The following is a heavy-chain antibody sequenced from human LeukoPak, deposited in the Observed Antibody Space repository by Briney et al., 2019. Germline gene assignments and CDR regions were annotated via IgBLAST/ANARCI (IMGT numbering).Heavy chain of an antibody. CDR1: GGSISSYY. J-gene: IGHJ3*02. Sequence: SETLSLTCTVSGGSISSYYWSWIRQPPGKGLEWIGYIYYSGSTNYNPSLKSRVTISVDTSKNQFSLRLSSVTAADTAVYYCARVTASSGYYDAFDIWGQGTMVTVSS. V-gene: IGHV4-59*01. D-gene: IGHD3-22*01. CDR2: IYYSGST. CDR3: ARVTASSGYYDAFDI.